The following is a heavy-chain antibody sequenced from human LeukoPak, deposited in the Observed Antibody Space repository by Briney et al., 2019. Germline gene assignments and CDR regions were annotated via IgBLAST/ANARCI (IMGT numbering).Heavy chain of an antibody. J-gene: IGHJ5*02. V-gene: IGHV4-34*01. CDR1: GGSFSCYY. D-gene: IGHD2/OR15-2a*01. Sequence: SETLSLTCAVYGGSFSCYYWSWIRQPPGKGLEWIGEINHSGSTNYNPSLKSRVTISVDTSKNQFSLKLSSVTAADTAVYYCARESEAMTTSAYNWFDPWGQGTLVTVSS. CDR3: ARESEAMTTSAYNWFDP. CDR2: INHSGST.